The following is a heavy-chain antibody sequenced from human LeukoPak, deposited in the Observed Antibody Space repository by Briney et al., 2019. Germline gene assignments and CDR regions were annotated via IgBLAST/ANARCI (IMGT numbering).Heavy chain of an antibody. J-gene: IGHJ6*02. CDR3: ARIACTGGNCKPYYYYGLDV. CDR1: GFTFSTYG. CDR2: IWYDGSIK. Sequence: GGSLRLSCAASGFTFSTYGMHWVRQAPGKGLEWVAVIWYDGSIKYYADSVKGRFTFSRVNSKSTMYLQMNSLRAEDTAVYYCARIACTGGNCKPYYYYGLDVWGQGTTVTVSS. V-gene: IGHV3-33*01. D-gene: IGHD2-8*02.